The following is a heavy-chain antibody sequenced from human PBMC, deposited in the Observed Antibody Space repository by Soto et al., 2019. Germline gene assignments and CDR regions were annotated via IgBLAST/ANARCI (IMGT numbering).Heavy chain of an antibody. Sequence: GGSLRLSCAASGFPFSTYAMSWVRQAPGKGLEWVSSIISFGGYIYYEDSVKGRYTIPRDNAKNSLYLQMNSLRAEDTAVYYCARDLRPYSGYDGGFDPWGQGTLVTVSS. CDR2: IISFGGYI. J-gene: IGHJ5*02. V-gene: IGHV3-21*01. CDR1: GFPFSTYA. D-gene: IGHD5-12*01. CDR3: ARDLRPYSGYDGGFDP.